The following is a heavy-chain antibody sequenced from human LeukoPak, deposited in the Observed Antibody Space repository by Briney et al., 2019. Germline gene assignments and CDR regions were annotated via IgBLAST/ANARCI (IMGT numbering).Heavy chain of an antibody. CDR3: AKSVSSGYYSWVDY. CDR1: GFTFSSYA. V-gene: IGHV3-23*01. CDR2: ISGSGGST. J-gene: IGHJ4*02. D-gene: IGHD3-22*01. Sequence: GGSLRLSCAASGFTFSSYAMSWVRQAPGKGLEWVSAISGSGGSTYYADSVKGRFTVSRDNSKNTLYLQMNSLRAEDTAVYYCAKSVSSGYYSWVDYWGQGTLVTVSS.